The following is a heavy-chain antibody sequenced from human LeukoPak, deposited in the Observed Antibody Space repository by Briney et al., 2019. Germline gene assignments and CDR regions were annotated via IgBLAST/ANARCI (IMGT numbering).Heavy chain of an antibody. CDR1: YF. Sequence: YFXXXVRQAPGQGLEWTGIINPTGGSTTYAQKFQGRVTMTRDTSTSTVYMELSSLRSDDTAVYYCARTAARRFDYWGQGTLVTVSS. CDR2: INPTGGST. CDR3: ARTAARRFDY. V-gene: IGHV1-46*01. D-gene: IGHD6-6*01. J-gene: IGHJ4*02.